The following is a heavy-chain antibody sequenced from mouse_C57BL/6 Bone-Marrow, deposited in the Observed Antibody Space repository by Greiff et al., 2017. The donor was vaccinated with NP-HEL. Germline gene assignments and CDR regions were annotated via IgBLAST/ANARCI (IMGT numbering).Heavy chain of an antibody. CDR2: IYPRDGST. V-gene: IGHV1-78*01. J-gene: IGHJ4*01. D-gene: IGHD1-1*01. CDR1: GYTFTDHT. Sequence: QVQLQQSDAELVKPGASVKISCKVSGYTFTDHTIHWMKQRPEQGLEWIGYIYPRDGSTKYNEKFKGKATLTADKSSSTAYMQLNSLTSEDSAVYFCARWGYYGSSYYAMDYWGQGTSVTVSS. CDR3: ARWGYYGSSYYAMDY.